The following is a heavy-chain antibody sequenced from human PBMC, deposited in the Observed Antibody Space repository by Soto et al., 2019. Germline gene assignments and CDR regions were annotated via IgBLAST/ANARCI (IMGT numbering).Heavy chain of an antibody. CDR2: IIPIFGTA. CDR3: AREGVKRGQIALSTGKAYFDF. Sequence: QVQLVQSGAEVKKPGSSVKVSCKASGGTFSSYAISWVRQAPGQGLEWMGGIIPIFGTAIYPQKSQGRVTITADESTRTAYMELSRLRSADTAVYYCAREGVKRGQIALSTGKAYFDFWCQGNLVTVSS. V-gene: IGHV1-69*01. J-gene: IGHJ4*02. CDR1: GGTFSSYA. D-gene: IGHD2-8*02.